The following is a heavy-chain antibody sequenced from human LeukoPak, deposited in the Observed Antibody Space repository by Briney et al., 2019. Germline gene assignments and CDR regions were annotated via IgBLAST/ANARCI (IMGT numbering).Heavy chain of an antibody. CDR3: ARLSAYYYGSFFYYYMDV. D-gene: IGHD3-10*01. CDR1: GFTFSTYE. J-gene: IGHJ6*03. CDR2: IKQDGSEK. V-gene: IGHV3-7*01. Sequence: GGSLRLSCAASGFTFSTYEMSWVRQAPGKGLEWVAYIKQDGSEKYYVDSVKGRFTISRDNAKNSVYLHMNSLRAEDTALYYCARLSAYYYGSFFYYYMDVWGKGTTVTVSS.